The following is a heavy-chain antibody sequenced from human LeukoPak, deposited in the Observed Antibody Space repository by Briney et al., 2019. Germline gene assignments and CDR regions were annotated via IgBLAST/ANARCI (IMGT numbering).Heavy chain of an antibody. CDR2: IYYSGST. D-gene: IGHD6-19*01. CDR3: ARGVAVAGPFDY. J-gene: IGHJ4*02. V-gene: IGHV4-59*01. Sequence: SETLSLTCTVSGGSISSYYWSWVRQPPGKGLEWRGYIYYSGSTNYNPSLKSRVTISVDTSKNQFSLKLSSVTAADTAVYYCARGVAVAGPFDYWGQGTLVTVSS. CDR1: GGSISSYY.